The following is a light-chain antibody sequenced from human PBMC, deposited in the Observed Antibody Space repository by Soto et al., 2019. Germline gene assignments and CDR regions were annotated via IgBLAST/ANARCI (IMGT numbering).Light chain of an antibody. CDR2: DVS. Sequence: MQMTQSPSTLSASIGDRVVITCRASESISSWLAWYQQKPGKAPKLLIYDVSSLESGVPSRFSGSGSGTEFTLTISSLQPDDFATYYCQQYNSYPWTFGQGTKVDIK. V-gene: IGKV1-5*01. CDR1: ESISSW. CDR3: QQYNSYPWT. J-gene: IGKJ1*01.